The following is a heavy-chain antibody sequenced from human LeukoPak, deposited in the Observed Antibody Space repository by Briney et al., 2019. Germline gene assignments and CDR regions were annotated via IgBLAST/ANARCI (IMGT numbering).Heavy chain of an antibody. V-gene: IGHV3-53*01. D-gene: IGHD3-16*02. CDR1: GFIVSHNY. J-gene: IGHJ4*02. CDR2: IYIDGTT. Sequence: GGSLRLSCAASGFIVSHNYMTWVRQAPGKGLEWISVIYIDGTTYYADSVKGRFTISRDNSKNTLYLQMNSLRAEDTAVYYCASYDYVWGSYLIYWGQGTLVTVSS. CDR3: ASYDYVWGSYLIY.